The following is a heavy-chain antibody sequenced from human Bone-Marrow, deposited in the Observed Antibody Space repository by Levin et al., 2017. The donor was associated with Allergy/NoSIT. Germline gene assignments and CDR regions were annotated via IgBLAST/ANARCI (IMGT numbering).Heavy chain of an antibody. CDR1: GFTVNSNY. Sequence: PGGSLRLSCAASGFTVNSNYMSWVRQAPGKGLEWVSVIYTGGYTYYADSVKGRFTISRDNFKNTLFLQMNSLRAEDTAVYYCATARTDCSRGNCHAPPFEYWGQGTLVTVSS. CDR3: ATARTDCSRGNCHAPPFEY. D-gene: IGHD2-15*01. CDR2: IYTGGYT. J-gene: IGHJ4*02. V-gene: IGHV3-53*01.